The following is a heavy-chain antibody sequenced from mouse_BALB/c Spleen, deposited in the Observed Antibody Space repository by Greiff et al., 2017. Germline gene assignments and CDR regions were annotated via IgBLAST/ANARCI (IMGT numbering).Heavy chain of an antibody. CDR1: GYTFTDYY. V-gene: IGHV1-77*01. CDR2: IYPGSGNT. D-gene: IGHD2-10*02. J-gene: IGHJ4*01. Sequence: VQLQQSGAELARPGASVKLSCKASGYTFTDYYINWVKQRTGQGLEWIGEIYPGSGNTYYNEKFKGKATLTADKSSSTAYMQLSSLTSEDSAVYFCARGGYGDYWGQGTSVTVSS. CDR3: ARGGYGDY.